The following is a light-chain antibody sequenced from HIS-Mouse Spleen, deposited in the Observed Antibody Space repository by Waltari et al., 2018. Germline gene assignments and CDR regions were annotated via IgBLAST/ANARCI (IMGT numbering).Light chain of an antibody. Sequence: QSALTQPPSASGSPGQSVTISCTGTSSDVGGYNYVSWYHQHPGKAPKLMIYEVSKRPSGVPDRFSGSKSGNTASLTVSGLQAEDEADYYCSSYAGSLVFGGGTKLTVL. V-gene: IGLV2-8*01. CDR3: SSYAGSLV. CDR1: SSDVGGYNY. CDR2: EVS. J-gene: IGLJ2*01.